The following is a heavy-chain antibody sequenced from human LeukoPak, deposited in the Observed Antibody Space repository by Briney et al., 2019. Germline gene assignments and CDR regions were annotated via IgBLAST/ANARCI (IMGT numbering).Heavy chain of an antibody. D-gene: IGHD3-16*01. CDR3: ATSWGPDTSTSRWGRDGVDV. CDR2: ITGSDIRT. Sequence: GGSLRLSCAASGFTFSSYAMSWVRQAPGKGLEWVSGITGSDIRTYNADSAEGWFTITRDNSKSALYLQMNNLRAEDTAVYYCATSWGPDTSTSRWGRDGVDVWGQGTTVTVSS. J-gene: IGHJ6*02. CDR1: GFTFSSYA. V-gene: IGHV3-23*01.